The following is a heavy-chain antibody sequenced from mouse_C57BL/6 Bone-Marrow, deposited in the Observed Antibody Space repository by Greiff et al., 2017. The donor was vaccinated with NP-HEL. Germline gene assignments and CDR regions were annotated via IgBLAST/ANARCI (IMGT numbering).Heavy chain of an antibody. CDR3: ARHSYYSNYRSAY. CDR2: ISSGGSYT. CDR1: GFTFSSYG. Sequence: EVQGVESGGDLVKPGGSLKLSCAASGFTFSSYGMSWVRQTPDKRLEWVATISSGGSYTYYPDSVKGRFTISRDNAKNTLYLQMSSLKSEDTAMYYCARHSYYSNYRSAYWGQGTLVTVSA. J-gene: IGHJ3*01. D-gene: IGHD2-5*01. V-gene: IGHV5-6*01.